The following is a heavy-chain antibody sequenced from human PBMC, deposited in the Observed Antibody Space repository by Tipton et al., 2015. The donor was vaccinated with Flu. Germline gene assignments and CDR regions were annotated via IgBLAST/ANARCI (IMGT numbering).Heavy chain of an antibody. D-gene: IGHD6-13*01. CDR3: ARDGVGSLAAAGGYFDY. CDR2: ISDSASNT. J-gene: IGHJ4*02. CDR1: GFAFSTYA. V-gene: IGHV3-23*01. Sequence: SLRLSCVASGFAFSTYAMSWVRQAPGKGLQWVSSISDSASNTNYADSVRGRFTISRDNSKNTLYLQMNSLRGEDTAVYYCARDGVGSLAAAGGYFDYWGQGTLVTVSS.